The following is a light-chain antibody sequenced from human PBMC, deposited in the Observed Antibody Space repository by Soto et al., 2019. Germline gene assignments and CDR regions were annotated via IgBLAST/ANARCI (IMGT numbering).Light chain of an antibody. CDR2: GAS. V-gene: IGKV3-20*01. CDR3: QQYGSSPRGT. J-gene: IGKJ1*01. Sequence: TQSPATLSLSPGERSTLSSGASQGVSSYLAWYQQKPGQAPRLLIYGASSRATGFPDRFSGSGSGTDFTLTISRLEPEDFAVYYCQQYGSSPRGTFGQGTKVDIK. CDR1: QGVSSY.